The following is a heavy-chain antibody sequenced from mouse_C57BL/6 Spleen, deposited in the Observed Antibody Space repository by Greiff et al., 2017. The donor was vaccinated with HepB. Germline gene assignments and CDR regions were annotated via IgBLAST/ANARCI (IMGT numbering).Heavy chain of an antibody. CDR2: IYPRSGNT. Sequence: QVQLQQSGAELARPGASVKLSCTASGYTLTSYGISWVKQRTGQGLEWIGEIYPRSGNTYYNAKFKGKATLTADNSSSTSYMKLRSLAYNDAAVCFCARGYSSYDAMDYWGQGTSVTVSS. D-gene: IGHD1-1*01. CDR1: GYTLTSYG. CDR3: ARGYSSYDAMDY. V-gene: IGHV1-81*01. J-gene: IGHJ4*01.